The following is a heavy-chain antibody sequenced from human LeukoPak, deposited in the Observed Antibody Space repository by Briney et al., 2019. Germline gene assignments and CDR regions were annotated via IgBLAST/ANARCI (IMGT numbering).Heavy chain of an antibody. Sequence: SETLSLTCTVSGGSISSGSYYWSWIRQPAGKGLEWIGRIYTSGSTNYNPSLKSRVTISVDTSKNQFSMKLISVTAADTAVYYCARDSRGYSYHYYGMDVWGQGTTVTVSS. CDR3: ARDSRGYSYHYYGMDV. D-gene: IGHD5-18*01. V-gene: IGHV4-61*02. CDR2: IYTSGST. CDR1: GGSISSGSYY. J-gene: IGHJ6*02.